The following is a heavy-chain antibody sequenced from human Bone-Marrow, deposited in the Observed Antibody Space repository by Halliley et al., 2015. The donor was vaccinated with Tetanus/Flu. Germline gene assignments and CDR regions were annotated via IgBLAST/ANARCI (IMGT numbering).Heavy chain of an antibody. J-gene: IGHJ4*02. Sequence: GLVKPSGTLSLNCAVSGGSFSSRNWWSWVRQPPGKGLEWIGEVSHSGTSNYNPSLRSRVSISLDKSKNQLSLSLSSVSAADTAVYYRARLSGNVLSTSLEDAYFDYWGQGSLVIVSP. CDR3: ARLSGNVLSTSLEDAYFDY. CDR1: GGSFSSRNW. V-gene: IGHV4-4*02. CDR2: VSHSGTS. D-gene: IGHD3-10*01.